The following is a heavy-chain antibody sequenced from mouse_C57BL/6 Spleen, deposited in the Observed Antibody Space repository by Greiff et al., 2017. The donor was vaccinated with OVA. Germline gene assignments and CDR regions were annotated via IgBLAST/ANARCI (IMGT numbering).Heavy chain of an antibody. CDR2: ISDGGSYT. D-gene: IGHD1-1*01. CDR1: GFTFSSYA. Sequence: EVKLMESGGGLVKPGGSLKLSCAASGFTFSSYAMSWVRQTPEKRLEWVATISDGGSYTYYPDNVKGRFTISRDNAKNNLYLQMSHLKSEDTAMYYCAREDGSRYFDVWGTGTTVTVSS. V-gene: IGHV5-4*01. J-gene: IGHJ1*03. CDR3: AREDGSRYFDV.